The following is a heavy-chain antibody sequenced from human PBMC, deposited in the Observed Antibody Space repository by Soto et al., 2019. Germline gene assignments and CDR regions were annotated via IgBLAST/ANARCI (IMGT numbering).Heavy chain of an antibody. Sequence: QVQLVQSGAEGKKPGSSVKVSCKASGGTYSNYAISWVRQAPGQGLEWMGGIISRYGTANYAQKFQGRVTISADESTSTAYMELSRLKSEDTAVYYFASGLEEYNWFDPWGQGTLVTVSS. D-gene: IGHD6-6*01. CDR3: ASGLEEYNWFDP. J-gene: IGHJ5*02. V-gene: IGHV1-69*12. CDR2: IISRYGTA. CDR1: GGTYSNYA.